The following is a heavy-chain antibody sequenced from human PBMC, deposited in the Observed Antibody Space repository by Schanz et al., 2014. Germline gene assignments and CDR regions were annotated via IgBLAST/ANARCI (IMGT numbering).Heavy chain of an antibody. Sequence: EVQLVESGGGLVQPGGSLRLSCTASGFTFSSYSMNWVRQAPGKGLEWVSAISGSGGSTYYADSVKSRFTISRDNSRNTLYLQMNSLRVEDAAVYYCAKTLFPGGTQTFDYWGRGTLVTASS. CDR2: ISGSGGST. CDR1: GFTFSSYS. D-gene: IGHD2-8*02. V-gene: IGHV3-23*04. J-gene: IGHJ4*02. CDR3: AKTLFPGGTQTFDY.